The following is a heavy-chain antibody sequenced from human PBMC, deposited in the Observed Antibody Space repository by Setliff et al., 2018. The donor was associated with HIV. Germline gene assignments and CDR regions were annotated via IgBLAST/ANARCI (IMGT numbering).Heavy chain of an antibody. D-gene: IGHD1-26*01. V-gene: IGHV1-18*01. CDR1: GYTFTSYG. CDR3: ARDSISGSYYVGQSFYGMDV. J-gene: IGHJ6*02. Sequence: ASVKVSCKASGYTFTSYGISWVRQAPGQGLEWMGWISAYNGNTNYAQKLQGRVTMTTDTSTSTAYMELRSLRSDDTAVYYCARDSISGSYYVGQSFYGMDVWGQGTTVTVS. CDR2: ISAYNGNT.